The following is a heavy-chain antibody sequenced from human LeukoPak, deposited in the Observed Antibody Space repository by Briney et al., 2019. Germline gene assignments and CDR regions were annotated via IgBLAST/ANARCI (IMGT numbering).Heavy chain of an antibody. CDR3: ARKATFDY. CDR1: GYTFTGYY. V-gene: IGHV1-46*01. CDR2: INPSGGST. Sequence: ASVKVSCKASGYTFTGYYMHWVRQAPGQGLEWMGIINPSGGSTSYAQKFQGRVTMTRDTSISTAYMELSRLRSDDTAVYYCARKATFDYWGQGTLVTVSS. D-gene: IGHD5-12*01. J-gene: IGHJ4*02.